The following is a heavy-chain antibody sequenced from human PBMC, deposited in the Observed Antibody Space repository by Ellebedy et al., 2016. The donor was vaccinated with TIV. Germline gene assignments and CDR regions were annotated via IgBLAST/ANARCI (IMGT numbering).Heavy chain of an antibody. CDR3: ARVADYYDSSGYLGVDY. CDR1: GYTFTSYG. V-gene: IGHV1-18*01. CDR2: ISAYNGNT. Sequence: ASVKVSCKASGYTFTSYGISWVRQAPGQGLEWMGWISAYNGNTNYAQKLQGRVTMTTDTSTSTAYMELRSLRSDDTAVYYCARVADYYDSSGYLGVDYWGQGTLVTVSS. D-gene: IGHD3-22*01. J-gene: IGHJ4*02.